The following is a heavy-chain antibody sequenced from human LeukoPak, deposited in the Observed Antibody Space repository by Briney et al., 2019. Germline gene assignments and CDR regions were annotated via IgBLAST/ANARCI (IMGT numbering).Heavy chain of an antibody. CDR2: IYYSGST. D-gene: IGHD4-17*01. J-gene: IGHJ4*02. Sequence: PSETLSLTCTVSGGSISSYYWGWIRQPPGKGLEWIGYIYYSGSTNYNPSLKSRVTISVDTSKNQFSLKLSSVTAADTAVYYCARGDDYGDYEYYFDYWGQGTLVTVSS. V-gene: IGHV4-59*01. CDR3: ARGDDYGDYEYYFDY. CDR1: GGSISSYY.